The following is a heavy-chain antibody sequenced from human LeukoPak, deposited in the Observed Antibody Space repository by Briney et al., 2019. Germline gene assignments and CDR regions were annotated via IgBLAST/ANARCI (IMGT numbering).Heavy chain of an antibody. Sequence: GGSLRLSCAASGFTFDDYAMHWVRQTPGKGLEWVSLISGDGGSTYYADSVKGRFTISRDNSKNSLYLQMNSLRTEDTASYYCAKDGSSSSPFDYWGQGTLVTVSS. CDR2: ISGDGGST. D-gene: IGHD6-13*01. V-gene: IGHV3-43*02. CDR1: GFTFDDYA. J-gene: IGHJ4*02. CDR3: AKDGSSSSPFDY.